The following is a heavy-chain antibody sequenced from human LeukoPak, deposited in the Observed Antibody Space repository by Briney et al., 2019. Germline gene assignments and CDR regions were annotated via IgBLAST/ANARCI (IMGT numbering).Heavy chain of an antibody. CDR2: IYHSGST. V-gene: IGHV4-30-2*01. J-gene: IGHJ5*02. Sequence: PSETLSLTCAVSGGSISSGGYSWSWIRQPPGKGLEWIGYIYHSGSTYYNPSLKSRVTISVDRSKNQFSLKLSSVTAADTAVYYCAGGGYCSSTSCSQYNWFDPWGQGTLVTVSS. CDR1: GGSISSGGYS. D-gene: IGHD2-2*03. CDR3: AGGGYCSSTSCSQYNWFDP.